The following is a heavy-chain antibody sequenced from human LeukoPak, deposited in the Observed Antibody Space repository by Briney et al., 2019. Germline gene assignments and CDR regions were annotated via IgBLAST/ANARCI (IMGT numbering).Heavy chain of an antibody. CDR1: GGTFSSYA. D-gene: IGHD4-17*01. Sequence: ASVKVSCKASGGTFSSYAISWVRQAPGQGLEWMGRIIPILGIANYAQKFQGRVTITADKSTSTAYMELRSLRSDDTAVYYCARYDYGDYGAIDYWGQGTLVTVSS. J-gene: IGHJ4*02. V-gene: IGHV1-69*04. CDR3: ARYDYGDYGAIDY. CDR2: IIPILGIA.